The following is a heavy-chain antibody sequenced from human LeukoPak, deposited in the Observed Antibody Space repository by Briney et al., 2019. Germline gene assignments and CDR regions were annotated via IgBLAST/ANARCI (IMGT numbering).Heavy chain of an antibody. CDR3: ARGAFRFGEHFFDY. V-gene: IGHV3-74*01. CDR2: INSDQSST. D-gene: IGHD3-10*01. J-gene: IGHJ4*02. CDR1: GFTFSNYW. Sequence: PGGSLRLSCAVSGFTFSNYWMHWVRQAPGKGLLWVSRINSDQSSTTYADSVKGRFTISRDNAKNTLYLQMNSLSAEDTAVYYCARGAFRFGEHFFDYWGQGTLVTVSS.